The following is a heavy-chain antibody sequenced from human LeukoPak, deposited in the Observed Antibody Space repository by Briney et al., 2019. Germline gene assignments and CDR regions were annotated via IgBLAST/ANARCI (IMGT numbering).Heavy chain of an antibody. CDR3: ASQDNYGGNLFDY. CDR2: ISSGGTAV. D-gene: IGHD4-23*01. Sequence: AGSLRLSCAGSGFTFSDYEMNWVRQAPGEGLEWLSYISSGGTAVYYADSVKGRFTISRDNAKNSLYLQTNSLRAEDTAVYYCASQDNYGGNLFDYWGQGTLVTVSS. V-gene: IGHV3-48*03. CDR1: GFTFSDYE. J-gene: IGHJ4*02.